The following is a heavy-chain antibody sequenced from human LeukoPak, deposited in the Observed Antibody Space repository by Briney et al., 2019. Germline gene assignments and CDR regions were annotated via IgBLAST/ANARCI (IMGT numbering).Heavy chain of an antibody. Sequence: GGSLRLSCAASGFTFSSFGMHWVRQAPGKGLEWVAVLSNDGSKSYYADSVKGRFTISRDNSKNTLYLQMNSLRAEDTAVYYCTRDIRSHYFDCWGQGTLVTVSS. J-gene: IGHJ4*02. CDR2: LSNDGSKS. CDR3: TRDIRSHYFDC. V-gene: IGHV3-30*03. CDR1: GFTFSSFG. D-gene: IGHD4-17*01.